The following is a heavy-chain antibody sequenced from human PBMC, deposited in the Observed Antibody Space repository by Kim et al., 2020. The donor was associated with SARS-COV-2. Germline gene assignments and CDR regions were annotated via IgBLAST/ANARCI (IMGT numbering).Heavy chain of an antibody. V-gene: IGHV4-39*07. J-gene: IGHJ2*01. Sequence: SETLSLTCSVSGGSITSTSYYWGWIRQPPGKGLEWMANIYYTGATYYNPSLTSRVTISLDTSNNQFSLRLRSMTAADTAVYYCARGAVADSFWHFDLWGRGTLVAVSS. CDR3: ARGAVADSFWHFDL. CDR2: IYYTGAT. CDR1: GGSITSTSYY. D-gene: IGHD6-19*01.